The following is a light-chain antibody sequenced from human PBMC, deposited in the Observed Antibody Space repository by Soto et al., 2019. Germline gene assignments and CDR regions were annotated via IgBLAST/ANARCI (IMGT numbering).Light chain of an antibody. V-gene: IGLV2-8*01. CDR3: SSYAGSNNVV. CDR2: EVS. J-gene: IGLJ2*01. CDR1: SSDVGGYNY. Sequence: QSVLKHPPSASGSPGQSVTISCTGTSSDVGGYNYVSWYQQHPGKAPKLMIYEVSKRPSGVPDRFSGSKSGNTASPTVSGLQAEDEADYYCSSYAGSNNVVFGGGTQLTVL.